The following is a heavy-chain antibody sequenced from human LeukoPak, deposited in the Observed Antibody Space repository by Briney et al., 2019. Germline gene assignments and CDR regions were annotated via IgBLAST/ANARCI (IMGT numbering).Heavy chain of an antibody. J-gene: IGHJ4*02. CDR2: IKQDGSEK. D-gene: IGHD6-13*01. Sequence: GGSLTLSCAASEFIFSGYWMNWVRQAPGKGLEWVANIKQDGSEKQYVDSVRGRFTISRDNAKNSLYLQMNSLRVEDTAVYYCARDGFVGAADYWGQGTLVTVSS. CDR1: EFIFSGYW. CDR3: ARDGFVGAADY. V-gene: IGHV3-7*01.